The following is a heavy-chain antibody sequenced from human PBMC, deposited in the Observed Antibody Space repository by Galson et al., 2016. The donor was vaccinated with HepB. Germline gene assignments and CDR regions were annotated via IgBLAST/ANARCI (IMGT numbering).Heavy chain of an antibody. J-gene: IGHJ4*02. V-gene: IGHV4-4*02. CDR2: IYHTGPT. Sequence: SETLSLTCVVSGGSISSNNWWSWLRQPPGKGLEWIGEIYHTGPTNYNPSLESRVTISLAKSKNQFSLKLSSVTAADTAVYYCAPLGYCSGDTCHRVYWGQGTLVTVSS. CDR3: APLGYCSGDTCHRVY. CDR1: GGSISSNNW. D-gene: IGHD2-15*01.